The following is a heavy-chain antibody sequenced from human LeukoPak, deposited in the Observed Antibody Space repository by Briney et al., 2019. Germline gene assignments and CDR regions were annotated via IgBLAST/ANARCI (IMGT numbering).Heavy chain of an antibody. CDR3: AKRGYGSGSYYYDYYCMDV. J-gene: IGHJ6*03. D-gene: IGHD3-10*01. Sequence: GGFLRLSCAASGFTFSSYAMSWVRQAPGKGLEWISAISGSGGSTYYADSVKGRFTISRDNSKNTLYLQMNSLRAEDTAVYHCAKRGYGSGSYYYDYYCMDVWGKGTTVTVS. CDR2: ISGSGGST. CDR1: GFTFSSYA. V-gene: IGHV3-23*01.